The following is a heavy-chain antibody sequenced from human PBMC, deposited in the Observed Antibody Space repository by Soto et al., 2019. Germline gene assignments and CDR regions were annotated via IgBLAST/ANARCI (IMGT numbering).Heavy chain of an antibody. CDR3: AKDRSAGTTTNYYFDY. CDR2: ISGSGGST. J-gene: IGHJ4*02. CDR1: GFTFSNYA. V-gene: IGHV3-23*01. D-gene: IGHD1-7*01. Sequence: EVQLLESGGGLVQPGGSPRLSCAASGFTFSNYAMTWVRQAPGKGLEWVSGISGSGGSTYYADSVKGRFTISRDNSENTLYLQMNSLRAEDTAIYYCAKDRSAGTTTNYYFDYWGQGTLVTVSS.